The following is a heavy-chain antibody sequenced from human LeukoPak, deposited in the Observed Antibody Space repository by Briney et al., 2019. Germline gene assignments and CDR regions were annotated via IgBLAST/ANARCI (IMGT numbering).Heavy chain of an antibody. J-gene: IGHJ4*02. D-gene: IGHD2-2*02. CDR3: ANTILTGAL. V-gene: IGHV3-21*01. Sequence: GGSLRLSCAVSGFTLSSYSMNWVRQASGKGLEWVSSISSSSSHIYYADSVKGRFTISRDSAKNSLYLQMNSLRAEDTAVYYCANTILTGALWGQGTLVTVSS. CDR1: GFTLSSYS. CDR2: ISSSSSHI.